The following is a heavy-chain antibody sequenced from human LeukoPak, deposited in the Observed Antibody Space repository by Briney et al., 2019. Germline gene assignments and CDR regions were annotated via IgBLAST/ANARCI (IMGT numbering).Heavy chain of an antibody. CDR1: GFTFSSYA. J-gene: IGHJ4*02. V-gene: IGHV3-23*01. CDR2: ISGSGGST. D-gene: IGHD5-18*01. Sequence: GGSLRLSCAVSGFTFSSYAMSWVRQAPGKGLEWVSTISGSGGSTDYADSVQGRFIISRDNSKNTLYLQMNSLRAEDTAVYYCARDLSGVTGYTYGRGIDYWGQGTLVTVSS. CDR3: ARDLSGVTGYTYGRGIDY.